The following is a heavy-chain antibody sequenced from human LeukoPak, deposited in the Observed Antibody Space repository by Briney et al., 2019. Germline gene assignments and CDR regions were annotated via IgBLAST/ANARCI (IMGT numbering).Heavy chain of an antibody. V-gene: IGHV3-23*03. Sequence: GGSLRLCCAASVFTFSDFSMTWVRQAPGKGLEWVSSIDHAGTNAGTYYADSVKGRFTISRDNSKNPLCLQLNSLRADDTAVYYCAKNWGPLDMRRQGTMVTVSS. CDR3: AKNWGPLDM. D-gene: IGHD3-16*01. J-gene: IGHJ3*02. CDR1: VFTFSDFS. CDR2: IDHAGTNAGT.